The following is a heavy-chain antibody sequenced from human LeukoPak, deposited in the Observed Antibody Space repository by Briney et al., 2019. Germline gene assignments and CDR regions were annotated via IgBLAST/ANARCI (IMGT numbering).Heavy chain of an antibody. Sequence: GALRLSCAASGFTVTNNYMSWVRQAPGKGLEWGSVIYAGVTTSYADSVKGRFTISRESSKNTLYFQMNSLRAEDTAVYYCAREGYASGTRYGMDVWGRGTTVTVSS. CDR3: AREGYASGTRYGMDV. J-gene: IGHJ6*02. CDR2: IYAGVTT. CDR1: GFTVTNNY. D-gene: IGHD3-10*01. V-gene: IGHV3-66*01.